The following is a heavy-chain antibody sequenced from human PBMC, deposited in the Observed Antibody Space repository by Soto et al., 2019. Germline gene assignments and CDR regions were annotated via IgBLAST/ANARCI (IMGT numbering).Heavy chain of an antibody. Sequence: GGSLRLSCTASGFTFSSYEMNWVRQAQGKGLEWVSYISSGGITIYYADSVKGRFTISRDNAENSLYLQVISLRAEDTAVYYCARGGTSMIVAKNFDYWGQGTLVTVSS. CDR2: ISSGGITI. D-gene: IGHD3-22*01. J-gene: IGHJ4*02. CDR3: ARGGTSMIVAKNFDY. V-gene: IGHV3-48*03. CDR1: GFTFSSYE.